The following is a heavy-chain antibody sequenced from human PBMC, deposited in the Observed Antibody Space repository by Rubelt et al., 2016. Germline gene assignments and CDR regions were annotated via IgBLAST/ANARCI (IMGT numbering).Heavy chain of an antibody. V-gene: IGHV1-69*01. D-gene: IGHD5-24*01. CDR2: IIPIFGTA. CDR3: ANERAVEMATGYNWFDP. Sequence: IEWWGGIIPIFGTANYAQKFQGRVTITADESTSTAYMELSSLRSEGTAVYYCANERAVEMATGYNWFDPWGQGTLVTVSS. J-gene: IGHJ5*02.